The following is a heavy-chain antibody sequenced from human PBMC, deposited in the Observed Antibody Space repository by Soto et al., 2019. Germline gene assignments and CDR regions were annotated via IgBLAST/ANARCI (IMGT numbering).Heavy chain of an antibody. J-gene: IGHJ4*02. Sequence: GSLRLSCAASGFTFSNYWMHWVRQAPGEGLVWVSRIKSNGSSTSDADFVRGRFTISRDNAKNTVYLQMTSLRAEDTAVYYCASHVSQWRENNFDYWGQGTLVTSPQ. CDR1: GFTFSNYW. CDR3: ASHVSQWRENNFDY. D-gene: IGHD6-19*01. CDR2: IKSNGSST. V-gene: IGHV3-74*01.